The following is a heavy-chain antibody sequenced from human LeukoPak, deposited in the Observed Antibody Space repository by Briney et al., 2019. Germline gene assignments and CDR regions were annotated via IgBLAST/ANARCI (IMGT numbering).Heavy chain of an antibody. CDR2: ISSSSSYI. Sequence: GGSLRLSCAASGFTFSSYSMNWVRQAPGKGLEWVSSISSSSSYIYYADSVKGRFTISRDNAKNSLYLQMNSLRAEGTAVYYCARELEDSSGYFRDYWGQGTLVTVSS. J-gene: IGHJ4*02. D-gene: IGHD3-22*01. CDR3: ARELEDSSGYFRDY. V-gene: IGHV3-21*01. CDR1: GFTFSSYS.